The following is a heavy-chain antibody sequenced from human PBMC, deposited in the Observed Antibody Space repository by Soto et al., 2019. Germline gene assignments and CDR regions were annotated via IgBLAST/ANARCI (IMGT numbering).Heavy chain of an antibody. Sequence: GGSLRLSCAASGFTFSSYGMHWVRQAPGKGLEWVAVIWYDGSNKYYAESVKGRFTISRDNSKNTLYLQMNSLRAEDTAVYYCARDSNVGSGWQLTADYWGQGTLVTAPQ. J-gene: IGHJ4*02. CDR2: IWYDGSNK. D-gene: IGHD6-19*01. V-gene: IGHV3-33*01. CDR3: ARDSNVGSGWQLTADY. CDR1: GFTFSSYG.